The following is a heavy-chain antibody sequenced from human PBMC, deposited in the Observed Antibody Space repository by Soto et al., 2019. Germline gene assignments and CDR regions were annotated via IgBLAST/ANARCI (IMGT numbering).Heavy chain of an antibody. J-gene: IGHJ6*02. CDR2: SRDKAQSYST. D-gene: IGHD3-10*01. V-gene: IGHV3-72*01. CDR1: GFTFSGRY. CDR3: TLGSQVNYFYFYGVNV. Sequence: GGSLRLSCVASGFTFSGRYIDWVRQAPGKGLEWVGRSRDKAQSYSTEYAAAVKGRFTISRDESKNSFYLQMNSLKSEDTAVYYCTLGSQVNYFYFYGVNVWGQGTTVTVSS.